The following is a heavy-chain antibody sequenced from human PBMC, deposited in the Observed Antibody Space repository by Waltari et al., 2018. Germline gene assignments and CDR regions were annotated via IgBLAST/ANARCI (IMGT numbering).Heavy chain of an antibody. V-gene: IGHV3-7*01. CDR1: GFTFSSHW. Sequence: EVQLVESGGGLVQPGGYLRLSCVASGFTFSSHWISWRRQAPGKGLGWVANINEDETEKFYADCVKGRFTISRDNAKNSVYLQMNSLRVEYTAYYYCTRDMGIYTNYAAYWGQGTLVTVSS. CDR3: TRDMGIYTNYAAY. D-gene: IGHD4-4*01. CDR2: INEDETEK. J-gene: IGHJ4*02.